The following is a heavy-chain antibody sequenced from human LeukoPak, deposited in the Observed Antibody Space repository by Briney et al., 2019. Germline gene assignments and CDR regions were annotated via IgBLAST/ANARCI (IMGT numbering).Heavy chain of an antibody. V-gene: IGHV4-34*01. Sequence: SETLSLTCAVYGGSFSGYYWSWIRQRPGKGLEGIGEINHSGSTNYNPSLKSRVTISVDTSKNQFSLKLSSVTAADTAVYYCAGDCSSTSRPDVWGQGTTVTVSS. D-gene: IGHD2-2*01. CDR2: INHSGST. CDR3: AGDCSSTSRPDV. CDR1: GGSFSGYY. J-gene: IGHJ6*02.